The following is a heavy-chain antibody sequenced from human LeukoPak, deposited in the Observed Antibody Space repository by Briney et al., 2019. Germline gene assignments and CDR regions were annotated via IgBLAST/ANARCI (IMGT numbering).Heavy chain of an antibody. D-gene: IGHD3-22*01. CDR1: GFTFNTYE. V-gene: IGHV3-48*03. CDR3: ARSGYYHAFDF. CDR2: ISSGGSTI. J-gene: IGHJ4*02. Sequence: GGSLRLSCAVSGFTFNTYEMNWVRQAPGKGLEWVSYISSGGSTIHYADSVKGRFTTSRDNAKNSLYLQMNSLRAEDTALYYCARSGYYHAFDFWGQGTLVTVSS.